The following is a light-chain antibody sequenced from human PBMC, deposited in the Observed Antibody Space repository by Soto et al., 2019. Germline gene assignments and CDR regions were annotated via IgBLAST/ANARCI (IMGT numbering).Light chain of an antibody. J-gene: IGKJ5*01. V-gene: IGKV3-15*01. CDR3: QQYNNWPPVT. CDR2: GAS. Sequence: EIVVTQSPATLSVSPGERATLSCRASQSVSSRLAWYQQKPGQAPRLLIYGASTRATGIPARFSGSGSGTEFTLTISSLQSEDFAVYYCQQYNNWPPVTFGQGTRLEIK. CDR1: QSVSSR.